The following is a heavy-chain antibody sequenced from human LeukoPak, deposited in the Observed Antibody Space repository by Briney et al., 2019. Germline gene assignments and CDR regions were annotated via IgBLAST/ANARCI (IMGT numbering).Heavy chain of an antibody. CDR2: IIPIFGTA. CDR3: ARVGAAVLSW. V-gene: IGHV1-69*05. D-gene: IGHD6-13*01. CDR1: GGTFSSYA. J-gene: IGHJ4*02. Sequence: ASVKVSCKASGGTFSSYAISWVRQAPGQGLEWMGGIIPIFGTANYAQKFQGRVTITRDTSASTAYMELSSLRSEDTAVYYCARVGAAVLSWWGQGTLVTVSS.